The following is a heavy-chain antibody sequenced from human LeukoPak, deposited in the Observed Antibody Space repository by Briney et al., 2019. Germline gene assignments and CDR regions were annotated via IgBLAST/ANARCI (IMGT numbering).Heavy chain of an antibody. CDR2: ISSSGGTI. CDR3: ARDHYYYYMDV. J-gene: IGHJ6*03. Sequence: GGSLRLSCAASGFTFSSYEMNWVRQTPGKGLEWLSYISSSGGTIYYADSVKGRFTISRDNAKSSLYLQMNGLRAEDTAVYYCARDHYYYYMDVWGKGTTVTISS. CDR1: GFTFSSYE. V-gene: IGHV3-48*03.